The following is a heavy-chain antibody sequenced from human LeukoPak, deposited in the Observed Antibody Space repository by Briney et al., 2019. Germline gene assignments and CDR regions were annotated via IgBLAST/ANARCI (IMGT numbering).Heavy chain of an antibody. CDR3: ATPSSSWETFDY. J-gene: IGHJ4*02. CDR2: ISAYNGNT. V-gene: IGHV1-18*01. D-gene: IGHD6-13*01. CDR1: GYTFTGYG. Sequence: ASVKVSCKASGYTFTGYGISWVRQAPGQGLEWMGWISAYNGNTNYARKLQGRVTMTTDTSTSTAYMELRSLRSDDTAVYYCATPSSSWETFDYWGQGTLVTVSS.